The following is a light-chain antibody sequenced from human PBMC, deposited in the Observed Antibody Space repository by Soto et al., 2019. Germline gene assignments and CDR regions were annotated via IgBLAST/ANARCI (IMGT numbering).Light chain of an antibody. CDR1: SSNIGAGYE. Sequence: QSVLTQPPSVSGAPGQRVTISCTGSSSNIGAGYEVHWYQKRAGTAPKLLISGTSTRPSGVPDRFSGSRSATSASLAITGLQAEDEADYYCQSYDNSLSYSVFGGGTKVTVL. CDR3: QSYDNSLSYSV. CDR2: GTS. J-gene: IGLJ2*01. V-gene: IGLV1-40*01.